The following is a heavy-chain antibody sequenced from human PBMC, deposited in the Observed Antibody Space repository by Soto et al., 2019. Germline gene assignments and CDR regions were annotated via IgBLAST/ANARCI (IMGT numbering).Heavy chain of an antibody. CDR2: IIPILGIA. D-gene: IGHD2-2*02. Sequence: SVKVSCKASGGTFSSYTISWVRQAPGQRIEWMGRIIPILGIANYAQKFQGRVTITADKSTSTAYMELSSLRSEDTAVYYCAMEYCSSTSCYRDYWGQGTLVTVSS. CDR3: AMEYCSSTSCYRDY. V-gene: IGHV1-69*02. J-gene: IGHJ4*02. CDR1: GGTFSSYT.